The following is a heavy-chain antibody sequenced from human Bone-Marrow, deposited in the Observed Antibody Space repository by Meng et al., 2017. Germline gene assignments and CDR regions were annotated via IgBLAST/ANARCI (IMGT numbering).Heavy chain of an antibody. V-gene: IGHV7-4-1*02. CDR3: ARGGDFDP. Sequence: QVHLVQSGSELKKPGASVKVSCKASGYTFTTYTINWVRQAHARGLEWMGWISTNTGNPTYVQGFTGRFVFSLDTSVSTAYLQISSLEAADTAVYYCARGGDFDPWGQGTLVTVSS. D-gene: IGHD2/OR15-2a*01. J-gene: IGHJ5*02. CDR2: ISTNTGNP. CDR1: GYTFTTYT.